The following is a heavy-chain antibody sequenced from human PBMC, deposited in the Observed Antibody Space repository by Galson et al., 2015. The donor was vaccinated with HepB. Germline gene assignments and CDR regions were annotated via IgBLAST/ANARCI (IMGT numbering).Heavy chain of an antibody. V-gene: IGHV3-7*03. J-gene: IGHJ4*02. CDR2: IKQDGSEK. CDR1: GFTFSSYW. Sequence: SLGLSCAASGFTFSSYWMSWVRQAPGKGLEWVANIKQDGSEKYYVDSVKGRFTISRDNAKNSLYLQMDSLRAEDTAVYYCAREGAVAGTVSDLSGLDYWGQGTLVTVSS. D-gene: IGHD6-19*01. CDR3: AREGAVAGTVSDLSGLDY.